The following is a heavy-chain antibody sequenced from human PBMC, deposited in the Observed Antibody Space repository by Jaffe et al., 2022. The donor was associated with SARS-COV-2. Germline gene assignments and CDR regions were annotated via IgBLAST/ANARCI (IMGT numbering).Heavy chain of an antibody. CDR3: AKIPPNDYDFWSGYISNWYFDL. J-gene: IGHJ2*01. D-gene: IGHD3-3*01. Sequence: EVQLLESGGGLVQPGGSLRLSCAASGFTFSSYAMSWVRQAPGKGLEWVSAISGSGGSTYYADSVKGRFTISRDNSKNTLYLQMNSLRAEDTAVYYCAKIPPNDYDFWSGYISNWYFDLWGRGTLVTVSS. V-gene: IGHV3-23*01. CDR2: ISGSGGST. CDR1: GFTFSSYA.